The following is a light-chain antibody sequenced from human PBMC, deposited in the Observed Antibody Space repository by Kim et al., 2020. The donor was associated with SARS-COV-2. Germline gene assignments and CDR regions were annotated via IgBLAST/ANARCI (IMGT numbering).Light chain of an antibody. Sequence: LSPGDEATLSCRASQGVISSYLAWYQQKPGQPPRLLIYGASNRASGIPDRFSGSGSGTHFSLTISRLEPEDFAVYFCQQYGDSLTFGGGTKVDIK. CDR1: QGVISSY. V-gene: IGKV3-20*01. J-gene: IGKJ4*01. CDR3: QQYGDSLT. CDR2: GAS.